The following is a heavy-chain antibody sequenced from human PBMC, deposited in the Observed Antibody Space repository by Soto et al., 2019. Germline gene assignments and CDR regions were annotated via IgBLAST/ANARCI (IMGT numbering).Heavy chain of an antibody. V-gene: IGHV4-59*08. CDR3: ARRYGGNLDY. Sequence: SETLSLTCTVSGGSISSYYLSWIRQPPGKGLEWIGYIYYSGSTNYNPSLKSRVTISVDTSKNQFSLKLSSVTAADTAVYYCARRYGGNLDYWGQGTPVTVSS. CDR2: IYYSGST. D-gene: IGHD1-26*01. CDR1: GGSISSYY. J-gene: IGHJ4*02.